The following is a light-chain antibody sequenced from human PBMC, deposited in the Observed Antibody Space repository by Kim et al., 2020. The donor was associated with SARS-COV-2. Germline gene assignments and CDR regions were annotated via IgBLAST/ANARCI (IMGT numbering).Light chain of an antibody. CDR1: ESIGSF. CDR3: QQYKTSPVT. V-gene: IGKV1-16*02. Sequence: DIQMTQSPPSLSASVGDTVTITCRANESIGSFLGWLQQRPGEAPKSLIYAASRLQRGVPPKFSGSGSGTNFTLTTTSLQPEDFGTYFCQQYKTSPVTFGRGTKVDIK. J-gene: IGKJ4*01. CDR2: AAS.